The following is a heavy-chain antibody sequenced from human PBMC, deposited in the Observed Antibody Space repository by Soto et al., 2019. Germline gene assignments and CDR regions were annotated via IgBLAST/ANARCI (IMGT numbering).Heavy chain of an antibody. V-gene: IGHV5-51*01. CDR1: GYSFTSYW. CDR2: IYPGDTDT. CDR3: ARRGVGGVRYLDWYLDY. J-gene: IGHJ4*02. Sequence: RGESLKISCKGSGYSFTSYWIGWVRQMPGKGLEWMGIIYPGDTDTRYSPSFQGRVTISADKSISTAYLQWSSLKASDTAMYYCARRGVGGVRYLDWYLDYWGQGTLVTVYS. D-gene: IGHD3-9*01.